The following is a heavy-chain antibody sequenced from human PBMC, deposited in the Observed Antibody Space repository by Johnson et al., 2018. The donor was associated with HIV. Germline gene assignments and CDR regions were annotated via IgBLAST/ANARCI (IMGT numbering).Heavy chain of an antibody. CDR1: GFTVSSKY. CDR3: TTHLVVIRRNSYDAFDI. J-gene: IGHJ3*02. V-gene: IGHV3-53*01. D-gene: IGHD3-22*01. CDR2: IYSGGST. Sequence: VQLVESGGGLIQPGGSLRLSCAASGFTVSSKYMSWVRQAPGKGLEWVSVIYSGGSTYYADSVKGRFTLSRDNSKNTLSLQMNSLKTEDTAVYYCTTHLVVIRRNSYDAFDIWGQGTMVTVSS.